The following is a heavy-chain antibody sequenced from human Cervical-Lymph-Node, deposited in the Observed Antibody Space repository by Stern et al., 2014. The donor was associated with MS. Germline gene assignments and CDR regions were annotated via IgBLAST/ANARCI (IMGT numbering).Heavy chain of an antibody. V-gene: IGHV3-9*01. CDR1: GFTFDDYA. CDR2: ISWSSNNI. CDR3: AKDLSDSDNYYGMDV. Sequence: QLVESGGGLVQPGRSLRLSCAASGFTFDDYAMHWVRQTPGKGLEWVSGISWSSNNIAYADSVKGRFTISRDNAKNSLYLQMNSLRAEDTALYYCAKDLSDSDNYYGMDVWGQGTTVTVSS. D-gene: IGHD2-21*02. J-gene: IGHJ6*01.